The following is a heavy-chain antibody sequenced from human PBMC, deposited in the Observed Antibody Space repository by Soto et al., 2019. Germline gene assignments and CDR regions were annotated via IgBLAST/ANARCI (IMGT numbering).Heavy chain of an antibody. J-gene: IGHJ6*02. CDR1: GFTFSSYG. D-gene: IGHD2-2*01. CDR3: ARNVLGYCSSTSCPNYYYYGMDV. V-gene: IGHV3-33*01. Sequence: GGSLRLSCAASGFTFSSYGMHWVRQAPGKGLEWVAVIWYDGSNKYYADFVKGRFTISRDNSKNTLYLQMNSLRAEDTAVYYCARNVLGYCSSTSCPNYYYYGMDVWGQGTTVTVSS. CDR2: IWYDGSNK.